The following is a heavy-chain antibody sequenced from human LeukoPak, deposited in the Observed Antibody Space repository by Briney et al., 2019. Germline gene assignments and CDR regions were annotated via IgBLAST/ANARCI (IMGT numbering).Heavy chain of an antibody. D-gene: IGHD3-16*02. V-gene: IGHV5-51*01. Sequence: GESLKISCKGSGYSFTNYWIGWVRQMPGKGLEWMGIIYPGDSDTRYSPSFQGQVTISADKSISTAYLQWSSLKASDTAMYYCARREGEGSYQDNFFDYWGQGTLVTVSS. CDR1: GYSFTNYW. CDR2: IYPGDSDT. CDR3: ARREGEGSYQDNFFDY. J-gene: IGHJ4*02.